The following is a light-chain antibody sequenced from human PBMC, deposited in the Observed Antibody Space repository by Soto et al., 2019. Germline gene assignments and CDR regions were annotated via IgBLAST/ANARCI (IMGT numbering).Light chain of an antibody. J-gene: IGLJ3*02. CDR2: YDD. Sequence: QSVLTQPPSVSEAPRQRGTISCSGSSSNIGHNGVNWYQQLPGQAPKLLIYYDDLPPSGVSDRFSGSKSGTSASLAISGLQSEDEAVYYCATWDDSVSGWVFGGGTKLTVL. CDR3: ATWDDSVSGWV. CDR1: SSNIGHNG. V-gene: IGLV1-36*01.